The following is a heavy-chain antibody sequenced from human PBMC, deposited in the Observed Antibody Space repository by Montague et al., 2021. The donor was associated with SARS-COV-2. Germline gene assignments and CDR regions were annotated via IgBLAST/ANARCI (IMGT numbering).Heavy chain of an antibody. V-gene: IGHV3-43*02. CDR2: ISGDGGST. D-gene: IGHD3-9*01. J-gene: IGHJ4*02. Sequence: SLRLSCAASGFTFDDYAMHWVRQAPGKGLEWVSLISGDGGSTYYADSVKGRFTISRDNSKNSLYLQMNSLRTVDTALYYCAKGRGYFDWLLYPGIDYWGQGTLVTVSS. CDR1: GFTFDDYA. CDR3: AKGRGYFDWLLYPGIDY.